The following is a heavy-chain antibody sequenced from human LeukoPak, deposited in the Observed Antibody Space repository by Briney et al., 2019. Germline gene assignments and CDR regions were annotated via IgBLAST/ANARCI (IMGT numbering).Heavy chain of an antibody. Sequence: ASVKVSCKASGYTFTSYGISWVRQAPGQGLEWMGWISAYNGNTNYAQKLQGRVTMTRDTSISTAYMELSRLRSDDTAVYYCARENPTVSGSYDIWGQGTMVTVSS. CDR2: ISAYNGNT. CDR3: ARENPTVSGSYDI. CDR1: GYTFTSYG. J-gene: IGHJ3*02. D-gene: IGHD5-12*01. V-gene: IGHV1-18*01.